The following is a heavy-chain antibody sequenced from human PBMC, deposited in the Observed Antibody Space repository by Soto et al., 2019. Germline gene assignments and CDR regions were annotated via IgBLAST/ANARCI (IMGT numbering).Heavy chain of an antibody. CDR3: ARVTAMAHDAFDI. Sequence: QVQLQESGPGLVKPSETLSLTCTVSGGSISSYYWSWIRQPPGKGLEWIGYIYYSGSTNYNPSLPARVTVLVDTSKDRSSLKLSSVTAADTAVYDCARVTAMAHDAFDIWGQGTMVTVSS. V-gene: IGHV4-59*01. J-gene: IGHJ3*02. CDR1: GGSISSYY. CDR2: IYYSGST. D-gene: IGHD5-18*01.